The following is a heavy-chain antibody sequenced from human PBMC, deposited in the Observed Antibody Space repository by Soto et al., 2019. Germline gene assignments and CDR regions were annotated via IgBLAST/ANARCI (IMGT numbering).Heavy chain of an antibody. CDR1: GLTFSSSA. J-gene: IGHJ4*02. CDR3: AADKGYSYGYGSY. Sequence: SVKVSCKASGLTFSSSAVQWVRQARGQRLEWIGWIVVGSGSTDYAQKFQERVTLTRDMSTSTAYMELSSLRSEETAVYYCAADKGYSYGYGSYWGQGTLVTVSS. CDR2: IVVGSGST. V-gene: IGHV1-58*01. D-gene: IGHD5-18*01.